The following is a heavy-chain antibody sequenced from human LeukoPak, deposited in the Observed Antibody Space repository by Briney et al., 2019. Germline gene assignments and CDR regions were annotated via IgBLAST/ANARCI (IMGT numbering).Heavy chain of an antibody. CDR3: AKDLLATTIDYYFDY. J-gene: IGHJ4*02. CDR1: GFTFSSYA. V-gene: IGHV3-23*01. Sequence: GGSLRLSCAASGFTFSSYAMSWVRQAPGKGLEWVSVISGSGGRTYYADSVKGRFTISRDNSKNTLYVQMNSLRAEDTAVYYCAKDLLATTIDYYFDYWGQGTLVTVSS. CDR2: ISGSGGRT. D-gene: IGHD5-12*01.